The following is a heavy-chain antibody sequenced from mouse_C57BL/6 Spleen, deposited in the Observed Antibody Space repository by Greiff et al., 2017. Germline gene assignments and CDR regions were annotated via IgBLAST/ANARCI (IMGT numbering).Heavy chain of an antibody. V-gene: IGHV1-52*01. CDR1: GYTFTSYW. Sequence: QVQLQQPGAELVRPGSSVKLSCKASGYTFTSYWMHWVKQRPIQGLEWIGNIDPSDSETHYNQKFKDKATLTADKSSSTAYMQLSSLTSEDSAVYYCATYYGSSYYFDYWGQGTTLTVSS. CDR2: IDPSDSET. CDR3: ATYYGSSYYFDY. D-gene: IGHD1-1*01. J-gene: IGHJ2*01.